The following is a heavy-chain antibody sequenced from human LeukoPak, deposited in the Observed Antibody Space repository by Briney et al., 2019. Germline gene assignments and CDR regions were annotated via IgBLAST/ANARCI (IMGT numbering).Heavy chain of an antibody. V-gene: IGHV3-64*01. CDR3: ARASTTVITRGHFDY. CDR2: INGGNGGST. D-gene: IGHD4-23*01. J-gene: IGHJ4*02. CDR1: GFTFSSYA. Sequence: GGSLRLSCAASGFTFSSYAMHWVRQTPGKGLEYVSAINGGNGGSTYCANSVKGRFTISRDNSKNTLYLQMGSLRGEDMAVYYCARASTTVITRGHFDYWGQGTLVTVPS.